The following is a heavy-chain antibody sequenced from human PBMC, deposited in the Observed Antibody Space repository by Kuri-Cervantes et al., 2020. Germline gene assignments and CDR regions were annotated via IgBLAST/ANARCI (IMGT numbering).Heavy chain of an antibody. D-gene: IGHD6-13*01. CDR1: GFSLSISGVG. J-gene: IGHJ4*02. V-gene: IGHV2-5*02. CDR2: TYWDDDK. CDR3: ARVTYSSSWVVFDY. Sequence: SGPTLVKPTQTLTLTCTFSGFSLSISGVGVGWIRQPPGKALEWLGITYWDDDKRYSPSLRSRLTISKDTSKNQVVLTMTNVDPVDTATYYCARVTYSSSWVVFDYWGQGTLVTVSS.